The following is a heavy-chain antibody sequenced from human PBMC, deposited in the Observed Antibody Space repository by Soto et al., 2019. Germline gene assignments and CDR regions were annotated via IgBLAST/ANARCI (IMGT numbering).Heavy chain of an antibody. CDR1: GFTFSSYS. Sequence: GGSLRLSCAASGFTFSSYSMNWVRQAPGKGLEWVSSISSSSSYIYYADSVRGRFTISRDNAKNSLYLQMNSLRAEDTAVYYCARLVGPHAFDIWGQGTMVTVSS. CDR2: ISSSSSYI. CDR3: ARLVGPHAFDI. J-gene: IGHJ3*02. V-gene: IGHV3-21*01. D-gene: IGHD2-8*02.